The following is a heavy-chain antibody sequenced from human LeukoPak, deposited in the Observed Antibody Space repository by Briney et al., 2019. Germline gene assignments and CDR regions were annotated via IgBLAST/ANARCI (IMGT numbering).Heavy chain of an antibody. CDR2: INPSGGST. V-gene: IGHV1-46*01. Sequence: ASVNVSCKASGYTFTSYYMHWVRPAPGQGLEWMGIINPSGGSTSYAQKFQGRVTMTRDTSTSTVYMELSSLRSEDTAVYYCAREGSLYSSSWTQPPDYWGQGTLVTVSS. D-gene: IGHD6-13*01. CDR1: GYTFTSYY. CDR3: AREGSLYSSSWTQPPDY. J-gene: IGHJ4*02.